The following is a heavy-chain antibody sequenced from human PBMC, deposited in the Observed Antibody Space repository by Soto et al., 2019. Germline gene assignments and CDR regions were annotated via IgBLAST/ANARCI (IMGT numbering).Heavy chain of an antibody. CDR2: LSITGSNT. V-gene: IGHV3-23*01. J-gene: IGHJ4*02. Sequence: PGGSLRLSCKASGFTFSSYALSWVRQAPGKGLEWVSGLSITGSNTYYADSVKGRFTISRDNSNNTLYLQMHSLTAENTAIYYWAKNLYGDPQYYFDYWGRGTRSPSPQ. CDR1: GFTFSSYA. D-gene: IGHD4-17*01. CDR3: AKNLYGDPQYYFDY.